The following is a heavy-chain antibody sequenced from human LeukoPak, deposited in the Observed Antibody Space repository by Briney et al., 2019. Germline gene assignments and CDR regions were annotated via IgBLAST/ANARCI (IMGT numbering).Heavy chain of an antibody. V-gene: IGHV3-21*04. J-gene: IGHJ4*02. Sequence: GGSLRLSCAASGFTFSSYAMSWVRQAPGKGLEWVSSISSGSSYIYYADSVKGRFTISRDNAKNSLYLQMNSLRAEDTAVYYCAKEWRYCSSTSCYAGGAGFDYWGQGTLVTVSS. CDR3: AKEWRYCSSTSCYAGGAGFDY. D-gene: IGHD2-2*01. CDR2: ISSGSSYI. CDR1: GFTFSSYA.